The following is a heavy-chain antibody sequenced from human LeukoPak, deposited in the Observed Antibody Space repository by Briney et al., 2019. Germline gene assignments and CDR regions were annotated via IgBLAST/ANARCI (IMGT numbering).Heavy chain of an antibody. CDR2: INPNSGGT. CDR1: GYTFTGYY. V-gene: IGHV1-2*04. J-gene: IGHJ4*02. CDR3: AKAKTIVGTFGFDY. D-gene: IGHD2/OR15-2a*01. Sequence: ASVRVSCKASGYTFTGYYMHWVRQAPGQGLEWMGGINPNSGGTNYAQKFQGWVTMTRDTSISTAYMELSRLRSDDTAVYYCAKAKTIVGTFGFDYWGQGTLVTVSS.